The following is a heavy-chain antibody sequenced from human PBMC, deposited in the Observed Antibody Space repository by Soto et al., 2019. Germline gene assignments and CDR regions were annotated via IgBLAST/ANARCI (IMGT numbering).Heavy chain of an antibody. CDR2: TIPVFNTA. D-gene: IGHD3-10*01. J-gene: IGHJ3*02. Sequence: QVQLEQSGAEVKKPGSSVKVSFKASGGTLSDHGVAWLRQAPGQGLEWMGGTIPVFNTAKYAQKFQGRVTVTADKFTNIAYMELSSLLSEDTAFYFCARGVYGSGNYYTGPSAFDIWGQGTMVIVSS. V-gene: IGHV1-69*06. CDR1: GGTLSDHG. CDR3: ARGVYGSGNYYTGPSAFDI.